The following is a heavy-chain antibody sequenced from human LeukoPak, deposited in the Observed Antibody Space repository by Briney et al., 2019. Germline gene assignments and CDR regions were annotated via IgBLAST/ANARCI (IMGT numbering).Heavy chain of an antibody. Sequence: PSETLSLTCAVYGGSFSGYYWSWIRQPPGKGLEWIGEINHSGSTYYNPSLKSRVTISVDTSKNQFSLKLSSVTAADTAVYYCARDFKIVVVVAAIEANWFDPWGQGTLVTVSS. CDR1: GGSFSGYY. J-gene: IGHJ5*02. CDR2: INHSGST. V-gene: IGHV4-34*01. D-gene: IGHD2-15*01. CDR3: ARDFKIVVVVAAIEANWFDP.